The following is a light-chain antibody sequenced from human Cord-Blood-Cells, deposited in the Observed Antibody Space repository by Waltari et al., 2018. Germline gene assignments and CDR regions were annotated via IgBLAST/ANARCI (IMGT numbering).Light chain of an antibody. Sequence: AIRMTQSPSSFSASTGDRVTITCRASQGISSYLAWYQQKPGNAPKLLIYAASTLQSGVPSRFSGSGSETDFTLTISCLQSEDFATYYCQQYYSYPITFGQGTRLEIK. CDR2: AAS. J-gene: IGKJ5*01. CDR1: QGISSY. V-gene: IGKV1-8*01. CDR3: QQYYSYPIT.